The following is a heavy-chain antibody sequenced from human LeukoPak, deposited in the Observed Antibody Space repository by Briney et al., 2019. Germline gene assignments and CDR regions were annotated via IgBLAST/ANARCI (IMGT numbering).Heavy chain of an antibody. CDR2: IIPIFGTA. V-gene: IGHV1-69*06. J-gene: IGHJ4*02. Sequence: GASVKVSCKASGYTFTSYAISWVRQAPGQGLEWMGGIIPIFGTANYAQKFQGRVTITADKSTSTAYMELSSLRSEDTAVYYCASVDSQRDNSSGWYKWCFDYWGQGTLVTVSS. CDR1: GYTFTSYA. D-gene: IGHD6-19*01. CDR3: ASVDSQRDNSSGWYKWCFDY.